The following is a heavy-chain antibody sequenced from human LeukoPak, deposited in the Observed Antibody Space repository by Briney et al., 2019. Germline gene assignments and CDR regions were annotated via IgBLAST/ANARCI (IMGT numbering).Heavy chain of an antibody. J-gene: IGHJ4*02. D-gene: IGHD3-3*01. V-gene: IGHV4-61*02. Sequence: PSETLSLTCTVSGGSISSGSYYWSWLRQPAGKGLEYIARIYTSGSTYYNPSLKSRVTISVDTSKNQFSLKLSSVTAADTAVYYCARGRLYYDFWSGSPPFDYWGQGTLVTVSS. CDR1: GGSISSGSYY. CDR2: IYTSGST. CDR3: ARGRLYYDFWSGSPPFDY.